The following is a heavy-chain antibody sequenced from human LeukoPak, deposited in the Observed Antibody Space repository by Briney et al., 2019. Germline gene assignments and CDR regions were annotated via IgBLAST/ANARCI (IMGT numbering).Heavy chain of an antibody. CDR2: ISGRWGST. D-gene: IGHD2-15*01. Sequence: GGSLRLSCAASGFTCSSYAMSWVRQAPGKGLEWVSAISGRWGSTYYADSVKGRFTISRDNSKNTLYLQMNSLRAEDTAVYYCASYLGYCSGGSCYSGDWFYFDYWGQGTLVTVSS. J-gene: IGHJ4*02. CDR1: GFTCSSYA. V-gene: IGHV3-23*01. CDR3: ASYLGYCSGGSCYSGDWFYFDY.